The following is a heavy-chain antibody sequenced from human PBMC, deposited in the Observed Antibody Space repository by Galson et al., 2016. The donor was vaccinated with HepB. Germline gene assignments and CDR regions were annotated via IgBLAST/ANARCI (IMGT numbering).Heavy chain of an antibody. J-gene: IGHJ4*02. D-gene: IGHD5-18*01. Sequence: SLRLSCAASGFTFNGSAIHWVRQASGKGLEWVGRIRNKDNNYATAYAASVKGRFTISRDDSRNTAYLQMKSLKTEDTAVYYCTRRGYSFGVGNDYWGQGTLVTVSS. CDR2: IRNKDNNYAT. CDR3: TRRGYSFGVGNDY. CDR1: GFTFNGSA. V-gene: IGHV3-73*01.